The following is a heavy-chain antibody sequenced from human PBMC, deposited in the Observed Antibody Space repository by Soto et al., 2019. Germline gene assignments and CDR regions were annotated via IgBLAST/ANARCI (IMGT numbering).Heavy chain of an antibody. CDR1: GFTFSSYG. D-gene: IGHD3-10*01. CDR2: IWYDGSNK. J-gene: IGHJ4*02. CDR3: ARDRGGGLYYFDS. Sequence: QVQLVESGGGVVQPGRSLRLSCAASGFTFSSYGMHWVRQAPGKGLEWVAVIWYDGSNKYYADSVKGRFTISRDNSKNTLYLQMNSLRAEDTAVYYCARDRGGGLYYFDSWGQGTLVTVSS. V-gene: IGHV3-33*01.